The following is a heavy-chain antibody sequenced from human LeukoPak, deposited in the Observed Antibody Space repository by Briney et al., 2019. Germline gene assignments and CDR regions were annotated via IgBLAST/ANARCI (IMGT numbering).Heavy chain of an antibody. CDR2: IKQDGSEK. CDR3: AKCDASCYANAFYI. J-gene: IGHJ3*02. Sequence: GGSLRLSCAASGFTFSSYWMSWVRQAPGKGLEWVANIKQDGSEKYYVDSVKGRFTISRDNAKNSLYLQMNSLRAEDTAVYYCAKCDASCYANAFYIWGQGTVVTVSS. D-gene: IGHD3-16*01. CDR1: GFTFSSYW. V-gene: IGHV3-7*05.